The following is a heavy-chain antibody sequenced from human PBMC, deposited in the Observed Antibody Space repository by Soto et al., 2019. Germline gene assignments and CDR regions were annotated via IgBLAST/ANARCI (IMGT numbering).Heavy chain of an antibody. Sequence: SLRLSCAASGFTFSSYAMHWVRQAPGKGLEWVAVISYDGSNKYYADSVKGRFTISRDNSKNTLYLQMNSLRAEDTAVYYCARDLGYYDSSGFFDYWGQGTLVTVSS. CDR3: ARDLGYYDSSGFFDY. D-gene: IGHD3-22*01. V-gene: IGHV3-30-3*01. CDR2: ISYDGSNK. J-gene: IGHJ4*02. CDR1: GFTFSSYA.